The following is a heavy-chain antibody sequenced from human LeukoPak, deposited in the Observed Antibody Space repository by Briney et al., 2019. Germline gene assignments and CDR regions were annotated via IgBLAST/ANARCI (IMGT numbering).Heavy chain of an antibody. CDR2: IYYTGNT. CDR3: ARAGYGSGSYYYY. V-gene: IGHV4-39*07. CDR1: GASISGSGYY. J-gene: IGHJ4*02. Sequence: SETLSLTCAVSGASISGSGYYLGWIRQPPGKGLEWIGNIYYTGNTYYNASLQSRVTISIDTSKNQFSLRLSSVTAADTAVYYCARAGYGSGSYYYYWGQGTLVTVSS. D-gene: IGHD3-10*01.